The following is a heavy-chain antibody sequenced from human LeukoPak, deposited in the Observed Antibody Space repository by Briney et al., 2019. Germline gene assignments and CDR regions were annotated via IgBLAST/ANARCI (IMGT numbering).Heavy chain of an antibody. CDR1: GFTFSSYS. D-gene: IGHD6-13*01. CDR2: ISSSSSTI. Sequence: GGSLRLSCAASGFTFSSYSMNWVRQAPGKGLEWVSYISSSSSTIYYADSVKGRFTISRDNAKNSLYLQMNSLRAEDTAVYYCARAAGSRIAAAGTHRYFDYWGQGTLVTVSS. CDR3: ARAAGSRIAAAGTHRYFDY. J-gene: IGHJ4*02. V-gene: IGHV3-48*04.